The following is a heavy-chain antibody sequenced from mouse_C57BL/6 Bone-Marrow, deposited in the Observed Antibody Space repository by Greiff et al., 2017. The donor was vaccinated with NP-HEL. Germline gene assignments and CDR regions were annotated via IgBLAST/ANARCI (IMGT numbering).Heavy chain of an antibody. CDR1: GYSFTGYY. Sequence: EVQLQQSGPELVKPGASVKISCKASGYSFTGYYMNWVKQSPEKSLEWIGEINPSTGGTTYNQKFKAKATLTVDKSSSTAYMQLKSLTSEDSAVYYCAIQDYYGSSFAYWGQGTLVTVSA. V-gene: IGHV1-42*01. J-gene: IGHJ3*01. CDR3: AIQDYYGSSFAY. D-gene: IGHD1-1*01. CDR2: INPSTGGT.